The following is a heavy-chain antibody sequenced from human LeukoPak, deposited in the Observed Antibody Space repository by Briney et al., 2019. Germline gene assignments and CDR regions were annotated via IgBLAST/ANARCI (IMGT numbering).Heavy chain of an antibody. Sequence: SETLSLTCTVSSGSISTSNYYWGWVRQPPGKALEWIGNIFYTGSTYYSPSLKSRVTISLDTSRNQFSLRLNSVTAADTAVYYCATSEYSSSSFLDYWGQGTLVTVSS. CDR3: ATSEYSSSSFLDY. CDR2: IFYTGST. CDR1: SGSISTSNYY. D-gene: IGHD6-6*01. J-gene: IGHJ4*02. V-gene: IGHV4-39*07.